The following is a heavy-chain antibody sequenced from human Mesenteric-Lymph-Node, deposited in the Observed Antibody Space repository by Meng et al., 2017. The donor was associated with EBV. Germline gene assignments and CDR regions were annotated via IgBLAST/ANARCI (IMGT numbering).Heavy chain of an antibody. CDR2: ISSSATTI. CDR1: GFTFNDYY. J-gene: IGHJ4*02. CDR3: ARDMVIYDY. Sequence: QVALVESGGGLVKPGGSLRLSCATSGFTFNDYYMSWIRQAPGKGLEWISYISSSATTIYYADSVKGRFTISRDNAKNSLYLQMNSLRAEDTAVYFCARDMVIYDYWGRGTLVTVSS. D-gene: IGHD2-21*01. V-gene: IGHV3-11*01.